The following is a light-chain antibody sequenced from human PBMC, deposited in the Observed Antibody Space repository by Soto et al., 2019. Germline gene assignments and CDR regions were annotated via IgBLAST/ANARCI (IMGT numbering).Light chain of an antibody. Sequence: QSVLTQPPSASGTPGQTVTISCSGSSSNIGMNYVYWYQQLPGTAPKLLIYRNNQRPSGVPDRFSGSNSGTSAALAISGLRSEDEADYYCAAWVDSLSAVVFGGGTKLTVL. CDR2: RNN. CDR3: AAWVDSLSAVV. J-gene: IGLJ2*01. V-gene: IGLV1-47*01. CDR1: SSNIGMNY.